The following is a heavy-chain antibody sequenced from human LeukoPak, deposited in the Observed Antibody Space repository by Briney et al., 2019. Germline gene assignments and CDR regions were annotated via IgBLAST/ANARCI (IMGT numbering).Heavy chain of an antibody. J-gene: IGHJ6*03. CDR1: GGSFSGYY. Sequence: SETLSLTSAVYGGSFSGYYWSWIRQPPGKGLEWIGEINHSGSTNYNPSLKSRVTISVDTSKNQFSLKLSSVTAADTAVYYCARVKSYYYYYMDVWGKGTTVTVSS. V-gene: IGHV4-34*01. CDR2: INHSGST. CDR3: ARVKSYYYYYMDV.